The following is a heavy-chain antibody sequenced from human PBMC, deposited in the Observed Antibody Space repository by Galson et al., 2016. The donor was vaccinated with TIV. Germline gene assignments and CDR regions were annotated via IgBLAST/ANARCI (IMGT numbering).Heavy chain of an antibody. CDR2: MSYDGRDK. J-gene: IGHJ4*02. CDR1: GFTFSSYG. Sequence: SLRLSCAASGFTFSSYGMHWVRQTPGKGLAWVAFMSYDGRDKNYADSVKGRFSISRDNAKNSLCLQMSSLRAEDTAVYYCARGRGYCDTTSCYVDYWGQGTLVTVSS. D-gene: IGHD2-2*01. V-gene: IGHV3-30*04. CDR3: ARGRGYCDTTSCYVDY.